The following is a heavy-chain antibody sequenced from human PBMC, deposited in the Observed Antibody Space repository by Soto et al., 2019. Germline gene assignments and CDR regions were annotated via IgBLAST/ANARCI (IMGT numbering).Heavy chain of an antibody. CDR2: VNIYKGNT. V-gene: IGHV1-18*01. CDR1: GYPFSNYG. D-gene: IGHD5-18*01. CDR3: ARERGGYRYGDS. Sequence: QVQLVQSGPEVKEPGASVKVSCKPSGYPFSNYGISWVRQAPGQGLEWMGWVNIYKGNTNYAQKFQGRVTMTTDTSTSTVYLELRSLRSDDTALYYCARERGGYRYGDSWGQGTLVTVSS. J-gene: IGHJ4*02.